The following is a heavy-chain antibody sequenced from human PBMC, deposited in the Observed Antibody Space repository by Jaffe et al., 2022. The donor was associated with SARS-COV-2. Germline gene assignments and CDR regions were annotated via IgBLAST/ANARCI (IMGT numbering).Heavy chain of an antibody. CDR2: ISTDGNRK. CDR1: EFTFSAYA. V-gene: IGHV3-30*04. D-gene: IGHD2-21*02. CDR3: ARRSDSESGPFDC. Sequence: QVQLVESGGGVVQPGRSLRLSCAASEFTFSAYAMYWVRQAPGKGLEWVATISTDGNRKHYADSLKGRFTISRDNSKSTLYLQMNSLTTEDTAIYFCARRSDSESGPFDCWGQGTLVAVSS. J-gene: IGHJ4*02.